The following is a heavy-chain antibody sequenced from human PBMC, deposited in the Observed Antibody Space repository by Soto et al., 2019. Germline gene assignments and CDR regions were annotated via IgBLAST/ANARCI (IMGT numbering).Heavy chain of an antibody. CDR3: AKEGPTSPSNYGAAQYYFDY. CDR2: ISGSGGST. Sequence: GGSLRLLCAASGFTFSSYAMSWVRQAPGKGLEWVSAISGSGGSTYYADSVKGRFTISRDNSKNTLYLRMNSMRAEDTAVYYCAKEGPTSPSNYGAAQYYFDYWGEGTLVTVSS. CDR1: GFTFSSYA. V-gene: IGHV3-23*01. J-gene: IGHJ4*02. D-gene: IGHD4-17*01.